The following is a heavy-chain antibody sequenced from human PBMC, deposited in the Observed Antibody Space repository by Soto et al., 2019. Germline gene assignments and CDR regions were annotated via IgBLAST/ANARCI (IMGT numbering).Heavy chain of an antibody. CDR1: GGTFSSYA. Sequence: QVQLVQSGAEVQKPGSSVKVSCKASGGTFSSYAISWVRQAPGQGLEWMGGIIPIFGTANYAQKFQGRVTITADESTSTAYMELSSLRSEDTAVYYCARPRWGGLQSYYFDYWGQGTLVTVSS. V-gene: IGHV1-69*01. D-gene: IGHD1-26*01. CDR2: IIPIFGTA. CDR3: ARPRWGGLQSYYFDY. J-gene: IGHJ4*02.